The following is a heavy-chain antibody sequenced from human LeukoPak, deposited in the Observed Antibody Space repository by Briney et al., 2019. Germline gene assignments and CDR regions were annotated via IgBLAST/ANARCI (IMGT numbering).Heavy chain of an antibody. D-gene: IGHD3-10*01. CDR3: ARGPYGSFEY. Sequence: SEALSLTCTVSGGSISSYYWSWIRQPPGEGLEWIGYIYYSGSTNYNPSLKSRVTISVDTSKNQFSLKLSSVTAADTAVYYCARGPYGSFEYWGQGTLVTVSS. V-gene: IGHV4-59*01. CDR2: IYYSGST. J-gene: IGHJ4*02. CDR1: GGSISSYY.